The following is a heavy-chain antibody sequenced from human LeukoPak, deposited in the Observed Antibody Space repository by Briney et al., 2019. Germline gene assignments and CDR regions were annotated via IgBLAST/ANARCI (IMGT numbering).Heavy chain of an antibody. CDR2: IYYSGST. D-gene: IGHD2-21*02. CDR3: AREGELYCGGDCYPFYYYYYMDV. CDR1: GGSISSTNYY. J-gene: IGHJ6*03. Sequence: SETLSLTCTVSGGSISSTNYYWGWIRQPPGKGLEWIGSIYYSGSTYYNPSLKSRVTISVATSKNQFSLTLSSVTAADTAVYYCAREGELYCGGDCYPFYYYYYMDVWGKGTTVTVSS. V-gene: IGHV4-39*07.